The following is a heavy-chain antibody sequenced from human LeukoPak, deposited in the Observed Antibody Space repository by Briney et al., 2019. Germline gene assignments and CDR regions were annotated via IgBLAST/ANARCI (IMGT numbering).Heavy chain of an antibody. Sequence: GGSLRLSCAASGFTFSSYWMNWVRQAPGKGLEWVSSISSSSSYIYYADSVKGRFTISRDNAKNSLYLQMNSLRAEDTAVYYCARDWFADDSSGFDTFDIWGQGTMVTVSS. CDR1: GFTFSSYW. D-gene: IGHD3-22*01. J-gene: IGHJ3*02. V-gene: IGHV3-21*01. CDR3: ARDWFADDSSGFDTFDI. CDR2: ISSSSSYI.